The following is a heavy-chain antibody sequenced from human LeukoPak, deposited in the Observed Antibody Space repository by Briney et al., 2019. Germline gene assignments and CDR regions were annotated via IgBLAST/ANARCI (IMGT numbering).Heavy chain of an antibody. D-gene: IGHD3-22*01. CDR2: TYNGGST. CDR3: AGGGYDSSGYYLPLWGYPRGDFQH. Sequence: PSETLSLTCTVSGGSVSSSIYHWFWIRQPPGKGLEWIGFTYNGGSTYYNPSLKSRVTISVDTSKNQFSLKLSSVTAADTAVYYCAGGGYDSSGYYLPLWGYPRGDFQHWGQGTLVTVSS. CDR1: GGSVSSSIYH. J-gene: IGHJ1*01. V-gene: IGHV4-61*01.